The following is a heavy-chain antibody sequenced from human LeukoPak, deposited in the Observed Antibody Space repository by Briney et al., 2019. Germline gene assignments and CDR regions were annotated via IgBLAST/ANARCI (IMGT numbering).Heavy chain of an antibody. CDR1: GSTFTNYW. D-gene: IGHD6-13*01. V-gene: IGHV5-51*01. CDR2: IYPGESDI. Sequence: PGGPLQISCQGPGSTFTNYWIAWARQLPGKGVEWMGIIYPGESDIRYSPSFQRPVTISADNSISTAYLQWSNLKASDTAMYYCASQVAGGGTGKHCFAIWGQGTMVTVSS. CDR3: ASQVAGGGTGKHCFAI. J-gene: IGHJ3*02.